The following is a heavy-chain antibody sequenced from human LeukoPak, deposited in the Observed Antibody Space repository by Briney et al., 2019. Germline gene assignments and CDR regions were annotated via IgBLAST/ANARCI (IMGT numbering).Heavy chain of an antibody. CDR1: GYSISSGYY. J-gene: IGHJ4*02. CDR3: ARVVGEIDY. V-gene: IGHV4-38-2*02. CDR2: IYHSGST. Sequence: SETLSLTCTVSGYSISSGYYWGCIRQPPGKGLEWIGSIYHSGSTYYNPSLKSRVTISVDTSKNQFSLKLSSVTAADTAVYYCARVVGEIDYWGQGTLVTVSS.